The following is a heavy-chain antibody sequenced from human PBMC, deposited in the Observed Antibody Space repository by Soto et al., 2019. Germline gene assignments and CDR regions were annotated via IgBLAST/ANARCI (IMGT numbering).Heavy chain of an antibody. V-gene: IGHV4-59*01. CDR3: ARNWGDYDILTGQANYYFDY. D-gene: IGHD3-9*01. J-gene: IGHJ4*02. CDR1: GGSISSYY. Sequence: SETLSLTCTVSGGSISSYYWSWIRQPPGKGLEWIGYIYYSGSTNYNPSLKSRVTISVDTSKNQFSLKLSSVTAADTAVYYCARNWGDYDILTGQANYYFDYWGQGTLVTVSS. CDR2: IYYSGST.